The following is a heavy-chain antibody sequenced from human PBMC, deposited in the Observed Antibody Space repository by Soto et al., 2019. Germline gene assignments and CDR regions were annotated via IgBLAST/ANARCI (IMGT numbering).Heavy chain of an antibody. CDR1: GFTFSSYA. CDR2: ISGSGSST. CDR3: AKSPYSNYGYYFDY. D-gene: IGHD4-4*01. V-gene: IGHV3-23*01. Sequence: PGGSLRLSCAASGFTFSSYAMSWVRQAPGKGLEWVSAISGSGSSTYYADSVKGRFTISRDNSKNTLYLQMNSLRAEDTAVYYCAKSPYSNYGYYFDYWGQGTLVTVSS. J-gene: IGHJ4*02.